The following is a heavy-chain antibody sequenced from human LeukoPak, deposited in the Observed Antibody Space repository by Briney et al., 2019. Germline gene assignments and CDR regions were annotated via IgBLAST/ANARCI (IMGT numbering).Heavy chain of an antibody. J-gene: IGHJ4*02. CDR3: AKRSSTSSGYFDL. Sequence: PGRSLRLSCAASGFTFNNYAMTWVRQAPGKGLEWVSAITGTGAYTNYADSVKGRFTISRDNSKNTMYLQMNSLRAEDTAIYYCAKRSSTSSGYFDLWGWGTLVTVSS. D-gene: IGHD3-22*01. V-gene: IGHV3-23*01. CDR1: GFTFNNYA. CDR2: ITGTGAYT.